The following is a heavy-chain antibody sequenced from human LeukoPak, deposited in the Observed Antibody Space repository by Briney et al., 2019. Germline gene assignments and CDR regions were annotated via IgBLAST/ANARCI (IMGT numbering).Heavy chain of an antibody. CDR3: ARGPNPYYFDY. J-gene: IGHJ4*02. CDR2: IYYSGST. CDR1: GGSISSYY. D-gene: IGHD2-8*01. V-gene: IGHV4-59*01. Sequence: SETLSLTCIVSGGSISSYYWNWIRQPPGKGLEWIGNIYYSGSTNYNPSLKSRVTISVDMSKNQFSLTLSSVTAADTAVYYCARGPNPYYFDYWGQGTLVTVSS.